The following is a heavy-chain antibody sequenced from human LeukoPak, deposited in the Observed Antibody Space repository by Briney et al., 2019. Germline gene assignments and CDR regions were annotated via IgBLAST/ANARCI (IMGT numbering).Heavy chain of an antibody. D-gene: IGHD5-12*01. Sequence: EASVKVSCKASGYTFTGYYMHWVRQAPGQGLEWMGWINPYSGDTTYAQKFQGRLTLTRDTSISTAYMEVSRLKSDDTAVYYCARTNGGYEYNWGQGTRVIVSS. CDR2: INPYSGDT. CDR3: ARTNGGYEYN. J-gene: IGHJ4*02. V-gene: IGHV1-2*02. CDR1: GYTFTGYY.